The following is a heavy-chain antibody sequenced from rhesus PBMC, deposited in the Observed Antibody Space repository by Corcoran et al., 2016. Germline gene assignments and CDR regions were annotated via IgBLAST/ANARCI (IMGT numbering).Heavy chain of an antibody. CDR1: GGSISDSYR. V-gene: IGHV4-106*01. CDR2: IYGSGGGP. CDR3: ARDLGGFDY. Sequence: QVQLQESGPGVVKPSETLSLTCAVSGGSISDSYRWSWIRQPPGKGLEWIGYIYGSGGGPNYNPSLKNRVTIAIYTSNNQFSLKLSSLTVADPAVYYCARDLGGFDYWGQGVLVTVSS. J-gene: IGHJ4*01. D-gene: IGHD3-34*01.